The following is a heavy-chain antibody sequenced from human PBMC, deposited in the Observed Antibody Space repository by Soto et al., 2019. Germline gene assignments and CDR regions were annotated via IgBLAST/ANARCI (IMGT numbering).Heavy chain of an antibody. CDR2: IIPIFGTA. J-gene: IGHJ5*02. CDR1: GGTFSSYA. D-gene: IGHD6-19*01. CDR3: ARANIGAHYSSGWGLGSDP. V-gene: IGHV1-69*01. Sequence: QVQLVQSGAEVKKPGSSVKVSCKASGGTFSSYAISWVRQAPGQGLEWMGGIIPIFGTANYAQKFQGRVTITADESTSTAYMELSSLRSEDTAVYYCARANIGAHYSSGWGLGSDPWGQGTLVTVSS.